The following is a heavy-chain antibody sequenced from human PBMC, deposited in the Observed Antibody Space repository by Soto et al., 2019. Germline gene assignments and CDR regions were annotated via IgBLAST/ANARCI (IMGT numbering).Heavy chain of an antibody. CDR1: GSRFSNYV. D-gene: IGHD2-2*02. CDR3: AREGRGKKAGYNGLVCLGY. CDR2: IIPIFNST. J-gene: IGHJ4*01. V-gene: IGHV1-69*06. Sequence: SVKVSCKVSGSRFSNYVISWVRQAPGHGLEWLGRIIPIFNSTKYAQSFQGRVTITADKSTSTASLELSSLRSDDTAVYYCAREGRGKKAGYNGLVCLGYWG.